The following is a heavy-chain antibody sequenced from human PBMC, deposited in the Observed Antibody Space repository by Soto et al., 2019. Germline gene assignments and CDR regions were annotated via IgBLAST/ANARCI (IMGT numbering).Heavy chain of an antibody. CDR3: ARRRSRFGELLETIDFDY. J-gene: IGHJ4*02. Sequence: GGSLRLSCAASGFTFSSYAMSWVRQAPGKGLEWVSAISGSGGSTYYADSVKGRFTISRDNSKNTLYLQMNSLRAEDTAVYYCARRRSRFGELLETIDFDYWGQGTLVTVSS. D-gene: IGHD3-10*01. CDR1: GFTFSSYA. V-gene: IGHV3-23*01. CDR2: ISGSGGST.